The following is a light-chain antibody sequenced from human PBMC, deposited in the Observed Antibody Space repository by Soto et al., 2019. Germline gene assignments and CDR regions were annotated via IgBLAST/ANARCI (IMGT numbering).Light chain of an antibody. V-gene: IGKV1-12*01. J-gene: IGKJ4*01. Sequence: DIQMTQYPSPLSASVGDRVTRTCRASQPINRWLAWYQQKPGKHPKLLIYAASSLHTGVPLRVRGSGAGTDCSLTICRLQTEDCATYSCKQSKSFSLPFGGGDKVDI. CDR1: QPINRW. CDR2: AAS. CDR3: KQSKSFSLP.